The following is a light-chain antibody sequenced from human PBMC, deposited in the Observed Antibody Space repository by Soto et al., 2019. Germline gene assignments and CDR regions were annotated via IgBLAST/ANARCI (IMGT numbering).Light chain of an antibody. CDR2: AAS. J-gene: IGKJ5*01. CDR1: QSISSY. V-gene: IGKV1-39*01. CDR3: QQSYNSPPIT. Sequence: DIQMTQSPSSLSASVGYRVTITCRASQSISSYLNWYQQKPGKAPKLLIYAASSLQSGVPSRFSGSGSGTDFTLTITSLQPEDFATYYCQQSYNSPPITFGQGTRLEIK.